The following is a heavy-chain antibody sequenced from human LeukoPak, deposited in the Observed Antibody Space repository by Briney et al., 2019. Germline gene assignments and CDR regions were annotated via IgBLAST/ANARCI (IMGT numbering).Heavy chain of an antibody. D-gene: IGHD6-13*01. Sequence: GGSLRLSCAVSGFTFSTYWMSWVRQAPGKGLEWVANIKQDGSEKYYVDSVKGRFTISRDNAKNSLYLQMNSLRAEDTAMYYCARDSAGNDYWGQGTLVTVSS. CDR3: ARDSAGNDY. CDR1: GFTFSTYW. J-gene: IGHJ4*02. V-gene: IGHV3-7*01. CDR2: IKQDGSEK.